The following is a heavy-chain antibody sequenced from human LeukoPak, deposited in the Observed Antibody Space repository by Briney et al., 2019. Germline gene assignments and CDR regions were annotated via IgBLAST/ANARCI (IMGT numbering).Heavy chain of an antibody. Sequence: GGSLRLSCTVSGFTVSSDSMSWVRQAPGKGLEWVSFIYSGGSTHYSDSVKGRFTISRDNSKNTLYLQMNSLRAEDTAVYYCARDSRLSSTWDVWGKGTTVTISS. CDR3: ARDSRLSSTWDV. CDR2: IYSGGST. CDR1: GFTVSSDS. V-gene: IGHV3-53*01. J-gene: IGHJ6*04.